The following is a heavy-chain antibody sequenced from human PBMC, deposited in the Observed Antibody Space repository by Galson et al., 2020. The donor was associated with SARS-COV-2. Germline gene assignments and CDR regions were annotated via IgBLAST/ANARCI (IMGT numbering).Heavy chain of an antibody. J-gene: IGHJ6*02. CDR2: IKNKTDGGTT. Sequence: GESLKISCAASGFTFLNAWMSWVRQAPGKGLEWVGRIKNKTDGGTTDYAAPVKGRFAISRDDSKNTLYLQMNSLKTEDTAVYYCTTVIPPYSENMDVWGQGTTVTVSS. CDR1: GFTFLNAW. V-gene: IGHV3-15*01. D-gene: IGHD6-13*01. CDR3: TTVIPPYSENMDV.